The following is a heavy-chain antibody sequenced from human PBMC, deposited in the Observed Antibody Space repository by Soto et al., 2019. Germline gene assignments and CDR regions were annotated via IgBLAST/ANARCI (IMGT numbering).Heavy chain of an antibody. V-gene: IGHV3-30-3*01. D-gene: IGHD5-18*01. Sequence: QVQLVESGGGVVQPGRSLRLSCAASGFTFSSYAMHWVRQAPGKGLEWVAVLSYDGSNKYYADSVKGRFTISRDNSKNTLYLQMNRLRAEDTAVYYCARDPLWGTAMVLWYFDLWGRGTLVTVSS. CDR2: LSYDGSNK. CDR3: ARDPLWGTAMVLWYFDL. CDR1: GFTFSSYA. J-gene: IGHJ2*01.